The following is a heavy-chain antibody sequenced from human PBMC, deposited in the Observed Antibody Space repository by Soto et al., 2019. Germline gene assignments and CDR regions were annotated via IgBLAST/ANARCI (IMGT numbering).Heavy chain of an antibody. Sequence: EVQLVESGGGLVQPGGSLRLSCAASGFTFSTYWMHWVRQAPGKGLVWVSRINEDGSTINYADSVKGRFTISRDNAKNRLYREVNSLGAEDTGVYYCTRDIGGRGGYWGQGTLVTVSS. J-gene: IGHJ4*02. V-gene: IGHV3-74*01. CDR3: TRDIGGRGGY. CDR2: INEDGSTI. CDR1: GFTFSTYW. D-gene: IGHD3-16*01.